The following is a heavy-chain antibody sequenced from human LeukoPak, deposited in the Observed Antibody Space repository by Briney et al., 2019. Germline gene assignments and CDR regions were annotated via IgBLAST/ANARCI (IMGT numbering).Heavy chain of an antibody. J-gene: IGHJ3*02. CDR3: AREGDDDAFDI. Sequence: PSETLSLTCAVYGGSFSGYYWSWIRQPPGKGLEWIGNIYYSGSANYNPSLKSRVTISVDTSKNQFSLKLSSVTAADTAVYYCAREGDDDAFDIWGQGTMVTVSS. D-gene: IGHD5-24*01. CDR1: GGSFSGYY. CDR2: IYYSGSA. V-gene: IGHV4-59*12.